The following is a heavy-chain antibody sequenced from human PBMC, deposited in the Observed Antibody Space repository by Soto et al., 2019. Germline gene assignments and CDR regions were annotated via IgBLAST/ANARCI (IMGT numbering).Heavy chain of an antibody. D-gene: IGHD3-10*01. J-gene: IGHJ5*02. Sequence: EVQLLEPGGGLVQPGGSLRLSCAASGFTFSSYAMNWVRQAPGKGLEWGSIISGSGDSTYYADSVKGRFTSSRDNTKNTLYLQMNSLRAEDTAVYYCANKFFSGSGSYRGWFDPWGQGTLVTVSS. CDR1: GFTFSSYA. CDR2: ISGSGDST. CDR3: ANKFFSGSGSYRGWFDP. V-gene: IGHV3-23*01.